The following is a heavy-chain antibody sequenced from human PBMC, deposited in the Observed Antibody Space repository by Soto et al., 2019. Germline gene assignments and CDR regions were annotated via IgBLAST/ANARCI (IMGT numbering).Heavy chain of an antibody. CDR1: GGSISSSSYY. V-gene: IGHV4-39*01. CDR3: ARSFRFCSSPSCYDAFDI. D-gene: IGHD2-2*01. Sequence: SETLSLTCTVSGGSISSSSYYWGWIRQPPGKGLEWIGSIYYSGSTYYDPSLKSRVTISVDTSKNQFSLKLSSVTAADTAVYYCARSFRFCSSPSCYDAFDIWGQGTMVTVSS. J-gene: IGHJ3*02. CDR2: IYYSGST.